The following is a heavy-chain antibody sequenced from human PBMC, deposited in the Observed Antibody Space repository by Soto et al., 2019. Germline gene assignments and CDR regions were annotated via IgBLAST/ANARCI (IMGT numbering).Heavy chain of an antibody. D-gene: IGHD6-19*01. CDR3: AKVWIAVAGSVAGYFAY. V-gene: IGHV3-30*18. Sequence: QVQLVESGGGVVQPGRSLRLSCAASGFTFSSYGMHWVRQAPGKGLEWVAVISYDGSNKYYADSVKGRFTISRDNSKNTLYLQMNSLRAEDTAVYYCAKVWIAVAGSVAGYFAYWGQGTLVTVSS. J-gene: IGHJ4*02. CDR1: GFTFSSYG. CDR2: ISYDGSNK.